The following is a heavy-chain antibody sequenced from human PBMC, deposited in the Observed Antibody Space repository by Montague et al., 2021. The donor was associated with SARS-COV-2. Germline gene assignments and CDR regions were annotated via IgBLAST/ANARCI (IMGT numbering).Heavy chain of an antibody. CDR2: IYHGGST. Sequence: SETLSLTCTVSGYSISSGYYWGWIRQPPGKGLEWIGSIYHGGSTYYNPSLKSRVTISVDTSKNQFSLKLSSVTAADTAVYYCARGGLRHSWFDPWGQGTLVTVSS. D-gene: IGHD3-3*02. J-gene: IGHJ5*02. V-gene: IGHV4-38-2*02. CDR3: ARGGLRHSWFDP. CDR1: GYSISSGYY.